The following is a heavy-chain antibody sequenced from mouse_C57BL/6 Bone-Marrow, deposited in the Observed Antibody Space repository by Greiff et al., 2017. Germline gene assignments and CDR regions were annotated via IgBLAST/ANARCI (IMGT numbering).Heavy chain of an antibody. CDR1: GFTFSSYG. Sequence: EVKLMESGGDLVKPGGSLKLSCAASGFTFSSYGMSWVRQTPDQRLEWVATISSGGSYTYYPDSVKGRFTISRDNAKNTLYLQMSSLKSEDTAMYYCARPTGFAYWGKGTLVTVSA. CDR3: ARPTGFAY. CDR2: ISSGGSYT. J-gene: IGHJ3*01. V-gene: IGHV5-6*01.